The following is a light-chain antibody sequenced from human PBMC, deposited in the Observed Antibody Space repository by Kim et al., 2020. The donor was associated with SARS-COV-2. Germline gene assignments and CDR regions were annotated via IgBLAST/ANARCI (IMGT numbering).Light chain of an antibody. CDR1: SLRSYF. CDR2: GQN. CDR3: NSRDSTGNHFV. J-gene: IGLJ1*01. Sequence: SSELPQDPAVSVALGQTVSITCQGASLRSYFASWYQQKPGQAPVLVIFGQNNRPSGIPDRFSGSYSGNTASLTITAAQAEDEADYYCNSRDSTGNHFVFGTGTKVTVL. V-gene: IGLV3-19*01.